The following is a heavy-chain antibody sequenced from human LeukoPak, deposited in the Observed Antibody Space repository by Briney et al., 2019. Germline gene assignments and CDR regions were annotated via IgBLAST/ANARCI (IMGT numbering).Heavy chain of an antibody. CDR1: GGSISSYY. J-gene: IGHJ4*02. V-gene: IGHV4-59*01. CDR2: IYYSGST. Sequence: PSETLSLTCTVSGGSISSYYWSWIRQPPGKGLEWIGYIYYSGSTNYNPSLKSRVTISVDTSKNQFSLKLSSVTAADTAVYYCARRSGYDSLDYWGQRTLVTVSS. D-gene: IGHD5-12*01. CDR3: ARRSGYDSLDY.